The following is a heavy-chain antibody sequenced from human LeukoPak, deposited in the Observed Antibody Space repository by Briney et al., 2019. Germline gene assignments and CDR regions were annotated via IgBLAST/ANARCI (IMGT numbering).Heavy chain of an antibody. CDR1: GFTFTFYG. CDR2: ISYEGSSK. J-gene: IGHJ4*02. CDR3: AKDSVFGIVGATLDY. D-gene: IGHD1-26*01. Sequence: PGGSLRLSCADSGFTFTFYGMHWARQAPGKGLEWVAVISYEGSSKYYADSVKGRFTISRDNSKNTLYLQMNSLRDEDTAVYYCAKDSVFGIVGATLDYWGQGTLVTVSS. V-gene: IGHV3-30*18.